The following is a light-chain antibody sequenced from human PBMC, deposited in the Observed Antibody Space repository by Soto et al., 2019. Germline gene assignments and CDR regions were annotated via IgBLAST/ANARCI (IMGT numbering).Light chain of an antibody. V-gene: IGLV6-57*04. CDR1: SGNIASTY. CDR2: EDS. J-gene: IGLJ3*02. CDR3: QSYDSTSWV. Sequence: NFMLTQPHSVSESPGKTVTISCTRNSGNIASTYVQWYQQRPGSAPTTVIYEDSQRPPVVPGRFSGSIDSSSNSASLTISGLETDDEADYYCQSYDSTSWVFGGGTKLTV.